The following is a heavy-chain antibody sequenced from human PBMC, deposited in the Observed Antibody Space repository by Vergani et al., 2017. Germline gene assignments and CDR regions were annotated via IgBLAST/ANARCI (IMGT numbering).Heavy chain of an antibody. Sequence: QVQLVQSGAEVKKPGASVKVSCKASGYTFTSYGISWVRQAPGQGLEWMGWISAYNGNTNYAQKLQGRVTITTDTSTSTAYMVLRSLRSDDTAVYYCARDLGXTYYDFWSGYYLHNWFDPWGQGTLVTVSS. V-gene: IGHV1-18*01. CDR1: GYTFTSYG. CDR3: ARDLGXTYYDFWSGYYLHNWFDP. CDR2: ISAYNGNT. J-gene: IGHJ5*02. D-gene: IGHD3-3*01.